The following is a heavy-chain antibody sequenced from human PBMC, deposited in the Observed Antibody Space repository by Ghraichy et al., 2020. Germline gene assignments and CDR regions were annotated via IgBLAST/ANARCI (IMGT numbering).Heavy chain of an antibody. CDR2: IYYSGST. CDR3: ARLGGYYYGSGSYEFSY. Sequence: SETLSLTCTVSGGSISSYYWSWIRQPPGKGLEWIGYIYYSGSTNYNPSLKSRVTISVDTSKNQFSLKLSSVTAADTAVYYCARLGGYYYGSGSYEFSYWGQGTLVTVSS. V-gene: IGHV4-59*08. J-gene: IGHJ4*02. D-gene: IGHD3-10*01. CDR1: GGSISSYY.